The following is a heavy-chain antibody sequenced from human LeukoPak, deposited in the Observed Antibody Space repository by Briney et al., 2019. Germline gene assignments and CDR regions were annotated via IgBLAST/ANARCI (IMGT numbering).Heavy chain of an antibody. D-gene: IGHD4-11*01. V-gene: IGHV3-20*01. CDR3: ARDQGSNYGYYMDV. J-gene: IGHJ6*03. CDR1: GFTFDDYG. Sequence: GGSLRLSRAASGFTFDDYGMSWVRQAPGKGLEWVSGINWNGGSTGYADSVKGRFTISRDNAKNSLYLQMNSLRAEDTALYHCARDQGSNYGYYMDVWGKGTTVTVSS. CDR2: INWNGGST.